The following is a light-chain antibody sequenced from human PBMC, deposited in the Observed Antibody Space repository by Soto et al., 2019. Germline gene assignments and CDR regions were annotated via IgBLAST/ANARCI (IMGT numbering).Light chain of an antibody. V-gene: IGLV2-14*03. CDR3: SSYIDSXTS. CDR1: SSDIGVFKY. J-gene: IGLJ1*01. CDR2: DVS. Sequence: QSVLTQPASVSGSPGQSITISCTGISSDIGVFKYVSWYQQHPGKAPKLLIYDVSNRPSGVSDRFSGTKSGNTASLTISGLQTEDEADYYCSSYIDSXTSFATGTKVTV.